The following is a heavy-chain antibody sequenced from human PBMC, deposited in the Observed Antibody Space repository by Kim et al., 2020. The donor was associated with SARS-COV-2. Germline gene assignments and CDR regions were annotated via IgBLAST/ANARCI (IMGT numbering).Heavy chain of an antibody. Sequence: GGSLRLSCAASGFTFSSYAMSWVRQAPGKGLEWVSAISGSGGSTYYADSVKGRFTISRDNSKNTLYLQMNSLRAEDTAVYYCAKGTTVVTPGGTYYFDYWGQGTLVTVSS. CDR1: GFTFSSYA. J-gene: IGHJ4*02. CDR2: ISGSGGST. CDR3: AKGTTVVTPGGTYYFDY. V-gene: IGHV3-23*01. D-gene: IGHD4-17*01.